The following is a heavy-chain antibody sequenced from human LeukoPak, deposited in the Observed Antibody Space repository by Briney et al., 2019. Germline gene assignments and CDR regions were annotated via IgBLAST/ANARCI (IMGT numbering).Heavy chain of an antibody. CDR2: IYHSGNA. CDR3: ARRSSSWYFFDF. Sequence: SETLSLTCAVYGGSFSGYFWGWIRRPPGKGLEWIGTIYHSGNAYYNPSLESRVTISVDTSKNQFSLTLSSVTAADTAVYFCARRSSSWYFFDFWGQGTLVTVSS. V-gene: IGHV4-38-2*01. CDR1: GGSFSGYF. D-gene: IGHD6-13*01. J-gene: IGHJ4*02.